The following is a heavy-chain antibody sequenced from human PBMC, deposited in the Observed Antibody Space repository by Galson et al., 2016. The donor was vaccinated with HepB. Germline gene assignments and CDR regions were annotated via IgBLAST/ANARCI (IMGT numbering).Heavy chain of an antibody. D-gene: IGHD4-11*01. J-gene: IGHJ5*01. CDR1: GFTFDDHA. CDR3: AKVATPNRNYENWFDS. Sequence: SLRLSCAASGFTFDDHAMHWVRQAPGKGLEWVSGTSWNSGSIGYADSVKGRFTISRDNSKNTLNLQMNSLRAEDTAVYYCAKVATPNRNYENWFDSWGQGTLVTVSS. V-gene: IGHV3-9*01. CDR2: TSWNSGSI.